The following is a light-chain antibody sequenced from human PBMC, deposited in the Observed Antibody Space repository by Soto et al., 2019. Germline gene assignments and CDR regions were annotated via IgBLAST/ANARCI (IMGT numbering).Light chain of an antibody. Sequence: QSALTQPASVSGSPGQSITISCTGTSSDVGGYNYVSWYQQHPGKAPKLMIYEVSNRPSGVSNRFSGSKSGNTASLTISGLQAEAETDYYCSSYTSRSTLDYVFGSGTKLTVL. J-gene: IGLJ1*01. V-gene: IGLV2-14*01. CDR1: SSDVGGYNY. CDR2: EVS. CDR3: SSYTSRSTLDYV.